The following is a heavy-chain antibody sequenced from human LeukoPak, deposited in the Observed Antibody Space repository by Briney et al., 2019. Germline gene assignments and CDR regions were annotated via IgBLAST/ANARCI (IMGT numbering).Heavy chain of an antibody. J-gene: IGHJ3*02. CDR3: ATPGTATVTIDGAFDI. Sequence: GASVKVSCKASGYTFTSYYMHWVRQAPGQGLEWMGIINPSGGSTSYAQKFQGRVTMTRDTSTSTVYMELSSLRSEDTAVYYCATPGTATVTIDGAFDIWGQGTMVTVSS. CDR1: GYTFTSYY. D-gene: IGHD4-17*01. V-gene: IGHV1-46*01. CDR2: INPSGGST.